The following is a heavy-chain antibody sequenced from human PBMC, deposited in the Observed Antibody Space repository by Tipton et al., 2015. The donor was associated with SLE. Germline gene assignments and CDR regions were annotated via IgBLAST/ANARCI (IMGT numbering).Heavy chain of an antibody. CDR1: GGSISGYY. CDR3: ARDKNGDYYDY. D-gene: IGHD4-17*01. CDR2: IYATGIT. Sequence: LRLSCTVSGGSISGYYWSWIRQSPGKGLEWIGHIYATGITNYNPSLKSRVTISVDTSKNQFSLKLSSVTAADTAVYYCARDKNGDYYDYWGQGTLVTVSS. J-gene: IGHJ4*02. V-gene: IGHV4-4*08.